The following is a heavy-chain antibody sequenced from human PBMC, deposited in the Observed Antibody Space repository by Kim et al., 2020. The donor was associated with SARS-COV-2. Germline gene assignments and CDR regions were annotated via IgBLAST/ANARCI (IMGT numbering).Heavy chain of an antibody. Sequence: GGSLRLSCAASGFTFSSYGMHWVRQAPGKGLEWVAVIWYDGSNKYYADSVKGRFTISRDNSKNTLYLQMNSLRAEDTAVYYCARENPSRTYYFDYWGQGTLVTVSS. V-gene: IGHV3-33*01. CDR1: GFTFSSYG. CDR3: ARENPSRTYYFDY. J-gene: IGHJ4*02. CDR2: IWYDGSNK.